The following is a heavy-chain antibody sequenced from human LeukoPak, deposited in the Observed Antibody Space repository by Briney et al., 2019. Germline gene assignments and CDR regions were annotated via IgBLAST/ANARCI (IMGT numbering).Heavy chain of an antibody. CDR1: GYAFSTYG. Sequence: ASVKVSCKASGYAFSTYGFNWVRQAPGQGLEWMGWISAYNGNTNYAQKLQGRVTMTTDTSTSTAYMELSSLRSEDTAVYYCATRPVVGAFDIWGQGTMVTVSS. J-gene: IGHJ3*02. V-gene: IGHV1-18*01. CDR3: ATRPVVGAFDI. CDR2: ISAYNGNT. D-gene: IGHD1-7*01.